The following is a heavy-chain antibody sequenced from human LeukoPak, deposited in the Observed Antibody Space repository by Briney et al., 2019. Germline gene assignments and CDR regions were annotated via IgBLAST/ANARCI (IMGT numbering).Heavy chain of an antibody. J-gene: IGHJ4*02. CDR3: ARVATQLWSFDY. CDR1: GGSISSYY. D-gene: IGHD5-18*01. Sequence: PSETLSLTCTVSGGSISSYYWSWIRQPPGKGLEWIGYIYYSGSTNYNPSLKSRVTISVDTSKSQFSLKLSSVTAADTAVYYCARVATQLWSFDYWGQGTLVTVSS. CDR2: IYYSGST. V-gene: IGHV4-59*01.